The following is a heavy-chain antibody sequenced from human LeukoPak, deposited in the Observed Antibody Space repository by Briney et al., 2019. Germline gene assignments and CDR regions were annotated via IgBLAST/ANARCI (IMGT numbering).Heavy chain of an antibody. CDR2: IKGKTDGGTT. Sequence: GGSLRLSCAASGFTFSKAWMSWVRQAPGKGLEWVGRIKGKTDGGTTDYAAPVKGRFTISRDDSKNTLYLQMNSLKTEDTAVYYCTRRVVNDYWGQGTLVTVSS. CDR1: GFTFSKAW. D-gene: IGHD3-3*01. V-gene: IGHV3-15*01. J-gene: IGHJ4*02. CDR3: TRRVVNDY.